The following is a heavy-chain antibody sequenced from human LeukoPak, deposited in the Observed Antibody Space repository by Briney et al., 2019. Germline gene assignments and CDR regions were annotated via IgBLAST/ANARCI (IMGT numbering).Heavy chain of an antibody. Sequence: GASVKVSCKASGYTFTGYYMHWVRQAPGQGLEWMGWINPNSGGTNYAQKFQGRVTMTRDTSISTAYMELSRLRSDDTAVYYCARAPPPNWDHYWYFDLWGRGTLVTVSS. J-gene: IGHJ2*01. D-gene: IGHD7-27*01. CDR3: ARAPPPNWDHYWYFDL. V-gene: IGHV1-2*02. CDR2: INPNSGGT. CDR1: GYTFTGYY.